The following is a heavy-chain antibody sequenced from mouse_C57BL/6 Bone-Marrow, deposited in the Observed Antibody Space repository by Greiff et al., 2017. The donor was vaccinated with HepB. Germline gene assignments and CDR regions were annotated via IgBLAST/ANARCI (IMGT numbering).Heavy chain of an antibody. V-gene: IGHV5-4*01. J-gene: IGHJ1*03. CDR1: GFTFSSYA. CDR2: ISDGGSYT. Sequence: EVKLVESGGGLVKPGGSLKLSCAASGFTFSSYAMSWVRQTPEKRLEWVATISDGGSYTYYPDNVKGRFTISRDNAKNNLYLQMSHLKSEDTAMYYCAREHYDAGRGGFDVWGTGTTVTVSS. D-gene: IGHD2-4*01. CDR3: AREHYDAGRGGFDV.